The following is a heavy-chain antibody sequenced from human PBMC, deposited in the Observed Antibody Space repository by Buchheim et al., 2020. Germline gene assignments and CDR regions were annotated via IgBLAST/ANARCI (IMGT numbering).Heavy chain of an antibody. CDR1: GFTFNRYA. V-gene: IGHV3-23*01. J-gene: IGHJ4*02. CDR3: TKDRPPNWGYYFDY. D-gene: IGHD7-27*01. Sequence: EVQLLESGGGLVQPGGSLRLSCAASGFTFNRYAMNWVRQAPGKGLEWVSSISASGGTTYYADSVKGRFAIPRDTSKNTPYLQMNSLRAEDTAVYYCTKDRPPNWGYYFDYWSQGTL. CDR2: ISASGGTT.